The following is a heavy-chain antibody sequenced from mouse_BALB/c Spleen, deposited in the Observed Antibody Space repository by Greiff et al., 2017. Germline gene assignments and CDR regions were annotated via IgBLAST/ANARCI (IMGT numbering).Heavy chain of an antibody. Sequence: DVQLQESGPGLVKPSQSLSLTCSVTGYSITSGYYWNWIRQFPGNKLEWMGYISYDGSNNYNPSLKNRISITRDTSKNQFFLKLNSVTTEDTATYYCARDLYYDYHYAMDYWGQGTSVTVSS. CDR1: GYSITSGYY. CDR2: ISYDGSN. V-gene: IGHV3-6*02. D-gene: IGHD2-4*01. CDR3: ARDLYYDYHYAMDY. J-gene: IGHJ4*01.